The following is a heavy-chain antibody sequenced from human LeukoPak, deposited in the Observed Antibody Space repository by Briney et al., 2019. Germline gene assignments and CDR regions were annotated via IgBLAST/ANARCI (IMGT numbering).Heavy chain of an antibody. D-gene: IGHD6-6*01. V-gene: IGHV1-18*01. J-gene: IGHJ3*02. CDR3: ARRIAGRLINDAFDI. CDR1: GYTFTSYG. Sequence: ASVKVSCKASGYTFTSYGISWVRQAPGQGLEWMGWISAYNGNTHYAQKLQGRVTMTTETSTSTAYMELMSLTSDDTAVYYCARRIAGRLINDAFDIWGQGTMVTVSS. CDR2: ISAYNGNT.